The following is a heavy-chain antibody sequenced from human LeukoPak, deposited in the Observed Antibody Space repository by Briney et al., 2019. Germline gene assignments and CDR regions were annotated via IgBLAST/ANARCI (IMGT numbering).Heavy chain of an antibody. V-gene: IGHV4-59*08. Sequence: TSETLSLTCTFSVYSITTYYWSWIRQPPGKGLEWIGYVYYSGSTNYNPSLKSRVTMSIDTPKNQFSLELTSVTAADTAVYYCVRHTWFGTRHWFDPWGQGTLVTVSS. J-gene: IGHJ5*02. CDR1: VYSITTYY. CDR3: VRHTWFGTRHWFDP. CDR2: VYYSGST. D-gene: IGHD3-10*01.